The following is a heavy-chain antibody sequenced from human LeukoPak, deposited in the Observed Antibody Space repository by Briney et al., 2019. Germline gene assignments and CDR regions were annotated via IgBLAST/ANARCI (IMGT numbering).Heavy chain of an antibody. CDR3: ARDRVDSSGYPCFDY. D-gene: IGHD3-22*01. Sequence: PSETLSLTCAVSGGSISSGGYSWGWIRQPPGKGLEWIGYIYHSGSTYYNPSLKSRVTISVDRSKNQFSLKLSSVTAADTAVYYCARDRVDSSGYPCFDYWGQGTLVTVSS. CDR2: IYHSGST. V-gene: IGHV4-30-2*01. J-gene: IGHJ4*02. CDR1: GGSISSGGYS.